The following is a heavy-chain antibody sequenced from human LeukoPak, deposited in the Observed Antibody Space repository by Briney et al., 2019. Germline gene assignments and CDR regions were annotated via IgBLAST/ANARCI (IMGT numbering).Heavy chain of an antibody. CDR2: ISGSGGST. CDR3: AKDYQYYYDSSGYYIDY. CDR1: XFTFSSYA. Sequence: AXXXFTFSSYAMSWVRQAPGKGLEWVSAISGSGGSTYYADPVKGRFTISRDNSKNTLYLQMNSLRAEDTAVYYCAKDYQYYYDSSGYYIDYWGQGTLVTVSS. D-gene: IGHD3-22*01. J-gene: IGHJ4*02. V-gene: IGHV3-23*01.